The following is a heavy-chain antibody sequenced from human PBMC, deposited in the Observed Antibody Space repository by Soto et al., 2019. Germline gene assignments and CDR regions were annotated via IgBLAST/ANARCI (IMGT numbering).Heavy chain of an antibody. V-gene: IGHV1-8*01. D-gene: IGHD6-13*01. CDR1: GYTFTNFD. CDR3: VRGFGSSWNTGEYNWFDF. Sequence: GASVKVSCKTSGYTFTNFDVNWVRQAAGQGLEWMGWMSPNSENKGYAQKFQGRVSMTRDTSITTAYMELSSLRSEDTAVYYCVRGFGSSWNTGEYNWFDFWGQGTLVTVSS. CDR2: MSPNSENK. J-gene: IGHJ5*01.